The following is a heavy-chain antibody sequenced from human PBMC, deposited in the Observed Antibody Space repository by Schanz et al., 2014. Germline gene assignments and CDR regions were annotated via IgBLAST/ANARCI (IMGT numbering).Heavy chain of an antibody. CDR3: ARELPGVVAFDF. J-gene: IGHJ3*01. CDR1: GFPFSDYF. Sequence: QVQLVDSGGGLVKPGGSLRLSCTASGFPFSDYFMAWIRQPPGRGLEWVAVISYDGSFKNYADSVRGRITMSRDNSKNTMYLQINNLRADDTAVYYCARELPGVVAFDFWGQGTMVTVSS. D-gene: IGHD7-27*01. V-gene: IGHV3-33*08. CDR2: ISYDGSFK.